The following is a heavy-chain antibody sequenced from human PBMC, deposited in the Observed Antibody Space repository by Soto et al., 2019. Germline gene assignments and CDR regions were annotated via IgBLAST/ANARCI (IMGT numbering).Heavy chain of an antibody. V-gene: IGHV1-69*12. CDR1: EGTFSSYA. CDR2: IIPIFGTA. D-gene: IGHD2-2*01. Sequence: QVQLVQSGAEVKKPGSSVKVSCKASEGTFSSYASSWVRQAPGQGLEWMGGIIPIFGTANYAQKFQGRVTITADEPTSTAYMELSSLRSEDTAVYYCACHVPPAGYYYGLHVSGQGTTVTVSS. J-gene: IGHJ6*02. CDR3: ACHVPPAGYYYGLHV.